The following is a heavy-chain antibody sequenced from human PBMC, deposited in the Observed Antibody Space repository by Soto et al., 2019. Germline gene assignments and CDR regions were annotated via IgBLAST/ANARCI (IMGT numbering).Heavy chain of an antibody. J-gene: IGHJ4*02. CDR1: GGSFSGYY. Sequence: SETLSLTCAVYGGSFSGYYWSWIRQPPGKGLEWIGEINHSGSTNYNPSLKSRVTISVDTSKNQFSLKLSSVTAADTAVYYCARGRWTYYYDSSGYRYFDYWGQGTLVSVSS. CDR2: INHSGST. CDR3: ARGRWTYYYDSSGYRYFDY. V-gene: IGHV4-34*01. D-gene: IGHD3-22*01.